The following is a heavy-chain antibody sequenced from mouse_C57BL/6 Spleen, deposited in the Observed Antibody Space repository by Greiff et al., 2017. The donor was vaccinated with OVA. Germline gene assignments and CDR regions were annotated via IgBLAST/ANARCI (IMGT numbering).Heavy chain of an antibody. V-gene: IGHV1-64*01. J-gene: IGHJ4*01. D-gene: IGHD4-1*01. CDR1: GYTFTSYW. Sequence: QVQLQQPGAELVKPGASVKLSCKASGYTFTSYWMHWVKQRSGQGLEWIGMIHPNSGSTNYNEKFKSKATLTVDKSSSSAYMQLSSLTSEDSSVYYCARPNWGYYAMDCWGQGTSVTVSS. CDR2: IHPNSGST. CDR3: ARPNWGYYAMDC.